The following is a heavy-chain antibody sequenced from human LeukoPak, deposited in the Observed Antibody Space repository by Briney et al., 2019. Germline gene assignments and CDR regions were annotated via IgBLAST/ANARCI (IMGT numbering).Heavy chain of an antibody. D-gene: IGHD3-22*01. CDR3: ARGYSGYYFSVSYYYMDV. CDR2: INHSGST. CDR1: GGSFSGYY. V-gene: IGHV4-34*01. J-gene: IGHJ6*03. Sequence: SETLSLTCAVYGGSFSGYYWSWIRQPPGKGLEWIGEINHSGSTNYNPSLKSRVTISVDTSKNQFSLKLSSVTAADTAVYYCARGYSGYYFSVSYYYMDVWGKGTTVTVSS.